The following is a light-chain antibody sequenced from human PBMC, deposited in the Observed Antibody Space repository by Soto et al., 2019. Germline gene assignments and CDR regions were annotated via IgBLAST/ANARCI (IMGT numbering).Light chain of an antibody. Sequence: EILMTQSPATQSVSPGERATLSCRASQSIHTSLAWYQQKPGQPPRLVVYDSTLRANGVPDRFGGSRSGTEFTLTINNLEPEDFAVYYCQQRNVWPPITFGQGTRLEI. J-gene: IGKJ5*01. CDR1: QSIHTS. V-gene: IGKV3-11*01. CDR3: QQRNVWPPIT. CDR2: DST.